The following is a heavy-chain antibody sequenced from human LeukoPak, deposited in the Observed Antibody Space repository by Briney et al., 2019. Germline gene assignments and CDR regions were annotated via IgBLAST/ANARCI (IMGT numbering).Heavy chain of an antibody. CDR1: GYTFTGYY. V-gene: IGHV1-2*02. Sequence: ASVKVSCKASGYTFTGYYMHWVRQAPGQGLEWMGWVNPNSGGTNYAQKFQGRVTMTRDTSISKAYMELSRLRSDDTAVYYCARDAAPRGYYGSGSYPTLNWFDPWGQGTLVTVSS. CDR2: VNPNSGGT. CDR3: ARDAAPRGYYGSGSYPTLNWFDP. J-gene: IGHJ5*02. D-gene: IGHD3-10*01.